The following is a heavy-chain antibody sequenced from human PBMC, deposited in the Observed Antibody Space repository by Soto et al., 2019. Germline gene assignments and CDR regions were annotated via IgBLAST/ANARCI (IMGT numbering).Heavy chain of an antibody. CDR2: IWYDGSNK. V-gene: IGHV3-33*01. D-gene: IGHD3-10*01. CDR1: GFTFSSYG. Sequence: QVQLVESGGGVVQPGRSLRLSCAASGFTFSSYGMHWVRQAPGKGLEWVAVIWYDGSNKYYADSVKGRFTISRDNSKNTLYLQMNSLRAEDTAVSYCARDEGLLWFGEPTGWFDPWGQGTLVTVSS. J-gene: IGHJ5*02. CDR3: ARDEGLLWFGEPTGWFDP.